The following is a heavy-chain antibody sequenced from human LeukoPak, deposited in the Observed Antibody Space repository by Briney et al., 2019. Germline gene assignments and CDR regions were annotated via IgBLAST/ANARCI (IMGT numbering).Heavy chain of an antibody. Sequence: SGPTLLNPTQTLTLTCTFSGFSLSTSGMCVSWIRQPPGKALEWLARIDWDDDKYYSTSLKTRLTISKDTSKSQVVLTMTNMDPVDTATYYCASGSSGWYADYAFDIWGQETMVTVSS. CDR2: IDWDDDK. D-gene: IGHD6-19*01. CDR3: ASGSSGWYADYAFDI. J-gene: IGHJ3*02. CDR1: GFSLSTSGMC. V-gene: IGHV2-70*11.